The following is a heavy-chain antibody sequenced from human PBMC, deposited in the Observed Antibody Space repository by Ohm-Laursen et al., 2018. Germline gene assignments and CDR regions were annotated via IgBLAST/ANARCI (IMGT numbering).Heavy chain of an antibody. J-gene: IGHJ5*02. Sequence: SLRLSCTASGFTFDDYTMYWVRQVPGKGLEWVSRISWNSTYIVYADSVKGRFTISRDNAKNSLYLQMTGLRADDTALYYCERAHGGPIKRPIDLWGQGTLVTVSS. CDR1: GFTFDDYT. D-gene: IGHD2-21*01. CDR3: ERAHGGPIKRPIDL. V-gene: IGHV3-9*01. CDR2: ISWNSTYI.